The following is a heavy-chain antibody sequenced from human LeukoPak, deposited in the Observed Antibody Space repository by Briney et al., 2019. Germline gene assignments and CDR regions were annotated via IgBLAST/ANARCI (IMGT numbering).Heavy chain of an antibody. D-gene: IGHD6-6*01. J-gene: IGHJ3*02. V-gene: IGHV4-39*01. Sequence: SETLSLTCTVSGGSISSSSYYWGWIRQPPGKGLEWIGSIYYSGSTYYNPSLKSRVTISVDTSKNQFSLKLSSVTAADTAVYYCARHVEYSSSGGAFDIWGQGTMVTVSS. CDR3: ARHVEYSSSGGAFDI. CDR1: GGSISSSSYY. CDR2: IYYSGST.